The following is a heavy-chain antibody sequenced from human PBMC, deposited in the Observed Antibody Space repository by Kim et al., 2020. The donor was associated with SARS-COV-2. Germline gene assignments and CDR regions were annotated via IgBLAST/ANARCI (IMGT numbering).Heavy chain of an antibody. D-gene: IGHD3-10*01. Sequence: GGSLRLSCAASGFTFSSYDMHWVRQATGKGLEWVSAIGTAGDTYYPGSVKGRFTISRENAKNSLYLQMNSLRAGDTAVYYCAREPPLWFGGNRGGGMDVCGQGTTVTVSS. CDR3: AREPPLWFGGNRGGGMDV. CDR1: GFTFSSYD. CDR2: IGTAGDT. J-gene: IGHJ6*02. V-gene: IGHV3-13*01.